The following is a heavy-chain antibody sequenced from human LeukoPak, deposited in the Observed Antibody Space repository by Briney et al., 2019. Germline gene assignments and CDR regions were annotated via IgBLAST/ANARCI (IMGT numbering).Heavy chain of an antibody. CDR1: GYTFTSYA. CDR3: ARDGLLIAVAGTLGI. CDR2: INTNTGNP. Sequence: PVASVKVSCKASGYTFTSYAMNWVRQAPGQGLEWMGGINTNTGNPTYAQGFTGRFVFSLDTSVSTAYLQISSLKAEDTAVYYCARDGLLIAVAGTLGIWGQGTLVTVSS. V-gene: IGHV7-4-1*02. J-gene: IGHJ4*02. D-gene: IGHD6-19*01.